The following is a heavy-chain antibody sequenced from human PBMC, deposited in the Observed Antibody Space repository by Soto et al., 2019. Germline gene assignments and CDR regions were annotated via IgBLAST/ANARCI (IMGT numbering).Heavy chain of an antibody. J-gene: IGHJ6*02. CDR3: ARDSTWIPYYHYGMDV. D-gene: IGHD5-18*01. CDR1: GFSVSSNY. Sequence: GGSLRLSCAASGFSVSSNYMSWVRQAPGKGLEWVSVIYSGGNTHYADSVKGRFTISRDNSKNTLYLQMNSLRAEDTAVYYCARDSTWIPYYHYGMDVWGQGTTVTVSS. CDR2: IYSGGNT. V-gene: IGHV3-53*01.